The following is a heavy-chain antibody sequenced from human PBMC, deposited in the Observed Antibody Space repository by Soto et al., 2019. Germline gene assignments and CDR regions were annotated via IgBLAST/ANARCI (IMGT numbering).Heavy chain of an antibody. CDR1: GYTFTSYG. J-gene: IGHJ6*02. Sequence: QVQLVQSGAAVKKPGASVKVSCKASGYTFTSYGFSWVRQAPGQGLEWMGWISADNGNTNYAQKLQGRVTMTTDTATSTAYRELRSLRSDDTAVYYCASYHLNYYYYGMDVWGQGTTVTVSS. V-gene: IGHV1-18*01. CDR3: ASYHLNYYYYGMDV. CDR2: ISADNGNT.